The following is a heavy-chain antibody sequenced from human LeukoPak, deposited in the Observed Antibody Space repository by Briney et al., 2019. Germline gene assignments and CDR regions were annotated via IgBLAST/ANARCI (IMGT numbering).Heavy chain of an antibody. CDR3: ARGPGYSGYYYYYYGIDV. CDR1: GGSISSYY. V-gene: IGHV4-59*01. Sequence: SETLSLTCTVSGGSISSYYWSWIRQPPGKGLEWIGYIYYSGSTNYNPSLKSRVTISVDTSKNQFSLKLSSVTAADTAVYYCARGPGYSGYYYYYYGIDVWGQGTTVTVSS. CDR2: IYYSGST. D-gene: IGHD5-12*01. J-gene: IGHJ6*02.